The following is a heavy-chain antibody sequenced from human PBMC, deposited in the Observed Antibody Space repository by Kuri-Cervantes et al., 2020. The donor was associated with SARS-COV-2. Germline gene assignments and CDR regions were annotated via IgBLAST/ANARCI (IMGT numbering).Heavy chain of an antibody. CDR2: INPNSGGT. J-gene: IGHJ4*02. V-gene: IGHV1-2*02. Sequence: ASVKVSCKASGYTFTGYYMHWVRQAPGQGLEWMGWINPNSGGTNYAQKFQGRVTMTRDTSISTAYMELSRLRSDDTAVYYCARERSSSWPHQVGYWGQGTLVTCSS. D-gene: IGHD6-13*01. CDR1: GYTFTGYY. CDR3: ARERSSSWPHQVGY.